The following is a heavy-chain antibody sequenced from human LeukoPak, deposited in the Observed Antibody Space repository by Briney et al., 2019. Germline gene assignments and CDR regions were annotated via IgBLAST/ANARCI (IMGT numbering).Heavy chain of an antibody. V-gene: IGHV3-7*02. Sequence: PGGSLRLSCAASGFTFSTYWMNWVRQAPGKGLEWAANIKQDGSEKYYADSVKGRFTISRDNAKNTLILQTNSLRAEDTAVYYCAGSGGVMYWGQGTLVTVSS. CDR3: AGSGGVMY. CDR2: IKQDGSEK. D-gene: IGHD3-10*01. CDR1: GFTFSTYW. J-gene: IGHJ4*02.